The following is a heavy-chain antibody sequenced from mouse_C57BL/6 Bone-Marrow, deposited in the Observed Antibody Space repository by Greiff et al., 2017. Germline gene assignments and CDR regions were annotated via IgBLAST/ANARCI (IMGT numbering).Heavy chain of an antibody. CDR2: ISSGSSTI. J-gene: IGHJ3*01. CDR3: ARKRLYYYGSRGGAWFAY. D-gene: IGHD1-1*01. CDR1: GFTFSDYG. Sequence: EVMLVESGGGLVKPGGSLKLSCAASGFTFSDYGMHWVRQAPEKGLEWVAYISSGSSTIYYADTVKGRFTISRDNAKNTLFLQMTSLRSEDTAMYYCARKRLYYYGSRGGAWFAYWGQGTLVTVSA. V-gene: IGHV5-17*01.